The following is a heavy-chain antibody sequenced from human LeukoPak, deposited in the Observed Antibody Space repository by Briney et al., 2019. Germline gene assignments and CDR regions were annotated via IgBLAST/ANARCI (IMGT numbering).Heavy chain of an antibody. CDR3: ARDLELGY. Sequence: SSETLSLTCTVSGGSISNYYWSSIRQPPGKELEWLGYIYDSGSTNYNPSRKSRVTISVDTSKNQFSLKLSSVTAADTAVYYCARDLELGYWGQGTLVTVSS. CDR1: GGSISNYY. V-gene: IGHV4-59*01. CDR2: IYDSGST. J-gene: IGHJ4*02. D-gene: IGHD2/OR15-2a*01.